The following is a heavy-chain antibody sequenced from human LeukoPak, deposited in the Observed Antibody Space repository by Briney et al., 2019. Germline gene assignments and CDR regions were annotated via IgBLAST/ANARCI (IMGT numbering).Heavy chain of an antibody. CDR1: GFTFSSYW. D-gene: IGHD6-19*01. J-gene: IGHJ3*02. CDR3: ARVFGQWLVSFDI. V-gene: IGHV3-74*01. CDR2: INSDGSST. Sequence: PGGSLRLSCAASGFTFSSYWMHWVRQAPGKGLVWASHINSDGSSTNYADSVKGRFTISRDNAKNTLYLQMNSLRAEDTAVYYCARVFGQWLVSFDIWGQGTMVTVSS.